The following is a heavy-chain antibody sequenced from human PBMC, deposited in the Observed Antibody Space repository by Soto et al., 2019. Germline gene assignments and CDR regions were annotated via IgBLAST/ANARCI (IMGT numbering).Heavy chain of an antibody. D-gene: IGHD2-2*01. CDR1: GYTFTSYG. Sequence: QVQLVQSGAEVKKPGASVKVSCKASGYTFTSYGSSWVRQAPGQGLEWMGWISTYSGNTNYAQKLQGRVTMTTDTSTSTAYMEMRSLRSDDTAVYYCARAPPAVIVPHAGNWFDPWGQGTLVTVSS. CDR2: ISTYSGNT. J-gene: IGHJ5*02. V-gene: IGHV1-18*04. CDR3: ARAPPAVIVPHAGNWFDP.